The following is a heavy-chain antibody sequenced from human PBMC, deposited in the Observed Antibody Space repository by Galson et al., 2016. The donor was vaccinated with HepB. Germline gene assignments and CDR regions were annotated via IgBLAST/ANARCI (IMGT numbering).Heavy chain of an antibody. CDR1: GFTFSDYG. CDR2: ISHDGTYK. Sequence: SLRLSCAASGFTFSDYGMHWVRQAPGRGLEWVSVISHDGTYKYYTDSVKGRFTISRDNSKNTLYLQMSSLGAEDTAVYYCARELQSSGNYLAVFDYWGQGTLVTVSS. D-gene: IGHD1-26*01. V-gene: IGHV3-30*19. J-gene: IGHJ4*02. CDR3: ARELQSSGNYLAVFDY.